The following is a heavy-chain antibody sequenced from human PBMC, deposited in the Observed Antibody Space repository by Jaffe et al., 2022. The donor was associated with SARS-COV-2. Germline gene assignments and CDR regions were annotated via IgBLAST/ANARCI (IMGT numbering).Heavy chain of an antibody. V-gene: IGHV3-23*01. D-gene: IGHD1-1*01. CDR1: GFTLRTYA. J-gene: IGHJ6*02. CDR3: AKTRRTATNYGMDV. CDR2: ISAGGVGT. Sequence: EMEVLESGGGLVQPGGSLRLSCAASGFTLRTYAMAWVRQAPGAGLEWVSSISAGGVGTHYTDSVKGRFIISRDISRNTVYLQMDSLTAEDTATYYCAKTRRTATNYGMDVWGQGTTVTVSS.